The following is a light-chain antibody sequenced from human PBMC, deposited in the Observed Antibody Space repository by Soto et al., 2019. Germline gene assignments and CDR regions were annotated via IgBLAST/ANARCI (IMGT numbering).Light chain of an antibody. CDR1: NNDVGAYPY. J-gene: IGLJ2*01. CDR2: EVT. V-gene: IGLV2-14*01. Sequence: QSALTQPASVSGSPGQSITISCTGTNNDVGAYPYVSWYQQHPGTAPKLIIYEVTNRPSGISDHFSGSKSGNTASLTISGLQAEDESDYYCSSFATSGTTVIFGGGTKLTVL. CDR3: SSFATSGTTVI.